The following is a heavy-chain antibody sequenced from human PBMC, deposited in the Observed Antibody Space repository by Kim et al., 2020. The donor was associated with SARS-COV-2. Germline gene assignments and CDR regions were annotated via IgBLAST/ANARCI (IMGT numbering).Heavy chain of an antibody. CDR3: ARGGGYYDFWSGYYTGDYYYGMDV. V-gene: IGHV4-59*01. CDR2: IYYSGST. J-gene: IGHJ6*02. Sequence: SETLSLTCTVSGGSISSYYWSWIRQPPGKGLEWIGYIYYSGSTNYNPSLKSRVTISVDTSKNQFSLKLSPVTAADTAVYYCARGGGYYDFWSGYYTGDYYYGMDVWGQGTTVTVSS. D-gene: IGHD3-3*01. CDR1: GGSISSYY.